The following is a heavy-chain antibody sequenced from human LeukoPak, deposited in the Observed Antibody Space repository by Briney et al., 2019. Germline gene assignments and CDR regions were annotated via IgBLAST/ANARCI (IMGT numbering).Heavy chain of an antibody. CDR1: GGTFSSYA. V-gene: IGHV1-69*05. D-gene: IGHD3-22*01. Sequence: ASVKVSCKASGGTFSSYAISWVRQAPGQGLEWMGRIIPIFGTANYAQKFQGRATITTDESTSTAYMELSSLRSEDTAVYYCARTDSSGYLTDYWGQGTLVTVSS. J-gene: IGHJ4*02. CDR3: ARTDSSGYLTDY. CDR2: IIPIFGTA.